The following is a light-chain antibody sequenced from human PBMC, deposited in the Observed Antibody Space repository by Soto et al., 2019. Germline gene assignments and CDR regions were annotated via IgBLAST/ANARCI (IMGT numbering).Light chain of an antibody. J-gene: IGKJ4*01. CDR3: HQYATSPLN. CDR1: QSVDRDY. V-gene: IGKV3-20*01. Sequence: EIVLTQSPGTLSLSPGEGATLSCRASQSVDRDYLAWYQQKPGQAPRLVIYDASTRATDIPDRFSGSGSGTDFTLTISRLEPEDFAVYFCHQYATSPLNFGGGTTVEIK. CDR2: DAS.